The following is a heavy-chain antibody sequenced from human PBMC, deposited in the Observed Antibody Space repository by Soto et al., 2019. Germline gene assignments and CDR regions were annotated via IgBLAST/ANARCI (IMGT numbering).Heavy chain of an antibody. CDR2: ISYDGSNK. Sequence: GGSLRLSCAASGFTFSSYGMHWVRQAPGKGLEWVAVISYDGSNKYYADSVKGRFTISRDNSKNTLYLQMNSLRAEDTAVYYCAKDLRSDYYYYGMDVWGQGTTVTVSS. D-gene: IGHD4-17*01. CDR1: GFTFSSYG. V-gene: IGHV3-30*18. J-gene: IGHJ6*02. CDR3: AKDLRSDYYYYGMDV.